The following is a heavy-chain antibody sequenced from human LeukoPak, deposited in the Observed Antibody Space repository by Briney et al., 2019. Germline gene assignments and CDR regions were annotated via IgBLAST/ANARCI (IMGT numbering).Heavy chain of an antibody. CDR1: GFTFRSYA. D-gene: IGHD1-26*01. Sequence: GGSLRLSCAASGFTFRSYAMSWVRQAPGKGLEWVSTISGSGSDTYYADSVKGRFSISRDNSKNTLFLLMNSLRAEDTAVYYCARLLVRVGAARQGYFDYWGQETLVTVSS. CDR3: ARLLVRVGAARQGYFDY. J-gene: IGHJ4*02. V-gene: IGHV3-23*01. CDR2: ISGSGSDT.